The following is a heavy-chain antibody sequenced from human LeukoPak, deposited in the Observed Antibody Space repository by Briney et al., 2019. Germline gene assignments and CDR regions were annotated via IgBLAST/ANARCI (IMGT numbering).Heavy chain of an antibody. Sequence: GGSLRLSCAASGFTVSSNYMHWVRLAPGKGLEWVSCINGYGSITNYAGSVKGRFTISRDNAKNTLYLQMNSLRVEDTAVYYCARDEPTVTTGPPVGSWGQGTLVTVSS. J-gene: IGHJ4*02. V-gene: IGHV3-74*01. CDR2: INGYGSIT. CDR3: ARDEPTVTTGPPVGS. D-gene: IGHD4-17*01. CDR1: GFTVSSNY.